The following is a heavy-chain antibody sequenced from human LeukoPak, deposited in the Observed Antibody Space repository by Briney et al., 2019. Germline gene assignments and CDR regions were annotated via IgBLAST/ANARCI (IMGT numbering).Heavy chain of an antibody. J-gene: IGHJ6*02. CDR2: IYYSGST. Sequence: SETLSLTCTVSGGSISSGGYYWSWIRQHPGKGLEWIGYIYYSGSTYYNPSLKSRVTISVDTSKKQFSLKLSSVTAADTAVYYCARDCGSGGSCYDYYGMDVWGQGTTVTVSS. D-gene: IGHD2-15*01. V-gene: IGHV4-31*03. CDR1: GGSISSGGYY. CDR3: ARDCGSGGSCYDYYGMDV.